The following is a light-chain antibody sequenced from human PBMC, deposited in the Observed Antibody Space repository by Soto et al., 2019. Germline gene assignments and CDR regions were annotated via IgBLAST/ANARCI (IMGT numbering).Light chain of an antibody. Sequence: EIVMTQSPATLSVSPGERATLSCRASQSVSTNLAWYQQKLGQAPRLLIHSVSTRATGIPAKFSGSGSGTEFTLTISILQSEDIAVYYCQQYHHWPPVSTFGQGTKVEIK. CDR1: QSVSTN. J-gene: IGKJ2*01. CDR2: SVS. V-gene: IGKV3-15*01. CDR3: QQYHHWPPVST.